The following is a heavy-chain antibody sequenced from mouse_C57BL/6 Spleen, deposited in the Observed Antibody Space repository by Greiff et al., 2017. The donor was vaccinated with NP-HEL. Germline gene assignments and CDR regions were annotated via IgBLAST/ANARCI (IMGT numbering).Heavy chain of an antibody. J-gene: IGHJ3*01. Sequence: QVQLQQPGAELVKPGASVKMSCKASGYTFTSYWITWVKQRPGQGLEWIGDIYPGSGSTNYNEKFKSKATLTVDTSSSTAYMQLSSLTSEDSAVYYCARVDYYGSPWFAYWGQRTLVTVSA. CDR1: GYTFTSYW. V-gene: IGHV1-55*01. CDR2: IYPGSGST. CDR3: ARVDYYGSPWFAY. D-gene: IGHD1-1*01.